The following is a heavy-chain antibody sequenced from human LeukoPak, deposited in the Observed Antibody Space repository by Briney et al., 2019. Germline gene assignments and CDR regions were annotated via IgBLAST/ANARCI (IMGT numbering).Heavy chain of an antibody. V-gene: IGHV4-59*01. J-gene: IGHJ4*02. Sequence: KPSETLSLTCTVSGGPISTYYWSWIRQPPGKGLEWIGYNSYSGNTNYNPSLKSRVTISVDTSRNQFSLRLSSVTAADTAVYYCAREVLGHYYWGQGTLVTVSS. CDR3: AREVLGHYY. D-gene: IGHD2-15*01. CDR2: NSYSGNT. CDR1: GGPISTYY.